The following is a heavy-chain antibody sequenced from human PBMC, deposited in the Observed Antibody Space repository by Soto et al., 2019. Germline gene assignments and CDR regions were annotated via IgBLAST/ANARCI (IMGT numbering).Heavy chain of an antibody. CDR1: GYTFTSYG. V-gene: IGHV1-18*01. CDR3: ARDRVCSGGSCRTGNWFDP. D-gene: IGHD2-15*01. J-gene: IGHJ5*02. CDR2: ISAYNGNT. Sequence: QVQLVQSGAEVKKPGASVKVSCKASGYTFTSYGISWVRQAPGQGLEWMGWISAYNGNTNYAQKLQGRVTMTTDTSPSTAYMELRSLRSDDTAVYYCARDRVCSGGSCRTGNWFDPWGQGTLVTVSS.